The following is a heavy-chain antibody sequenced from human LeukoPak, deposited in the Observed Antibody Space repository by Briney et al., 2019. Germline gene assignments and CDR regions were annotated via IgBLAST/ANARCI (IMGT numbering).Heavy chain of an antibody. CDR1: GYTFTDQY. J-gene: IGHJ4*02. Sequence: ASVKVSWKASGYTFTDQYLHWVRQAPGQGLEWMGWINPDSGGTNYAPKFQGRVTMTRDTSISAAYMDLSRLGSDDTAVYYCARELAVAGTGPADYWGQGTLVTVSS. D-gene: IGHD6-19*01. CDR2: INPDSGGT. V-gene: IGHV1-2*02. CDR3: ARELAVAGTGPADY.